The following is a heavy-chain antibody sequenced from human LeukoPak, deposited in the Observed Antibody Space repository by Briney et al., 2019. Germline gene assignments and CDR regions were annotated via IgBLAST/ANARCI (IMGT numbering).Heavy chain of an antibody. CDR2: ISYDGRNK. Sequence: SVRLSWAASGVSVNSSGIGGARIATNNGLEWVSVISYDGRNKYYADSVKGRFTISRDNSRNTLYLQMNSLRAEDTAVYYCAKDVGSLSSSWYYYGMDVWGRGATVTVSS. CDR1: GVSVNSSG. CDR3: AKDVGSLSSSWYYYGMDV. J-gene: IGHJ6*02. V-gene: IGHV3-30*18. D-gene: IGHD6-13*01.